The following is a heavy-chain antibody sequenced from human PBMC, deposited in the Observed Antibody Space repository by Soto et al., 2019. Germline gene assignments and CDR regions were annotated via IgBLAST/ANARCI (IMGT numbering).Heavy chain of an antibody. Sequence: GGSLRLSCAASGFTFSSYSMNWVRQAPGKGLEWVSYISSSSSTIYYADSVKGRFTISRDNAKNSLYLQMNSLRVEDTAVYYCARSSVFLDYWGQGTLVNVSS. CDR1: GFTFSSYS. D-gene: IGHD2-21*01. CDR3: ARSSVFLDY. CDR2: ISSSSSTI. J-gene: IGHJ4*02. V-gene: IGHV3-48*01.